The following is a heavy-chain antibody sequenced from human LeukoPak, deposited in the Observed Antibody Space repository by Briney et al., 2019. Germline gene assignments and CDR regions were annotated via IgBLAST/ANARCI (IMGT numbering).Heavy chain of an antibody. D-gene: IGHD3-3*01. V-gene: IGHV5-51*01. Sequence: GESLKISCKGSGYSFTSYWVGWVRQMPGKGLEWMGIIYPGDSDTRYSPSFQGQVTISADKSISTAYLQWSSLKASDTAMYYCATPGEDFWSGYYTFDYWGQGTLVTVSS. CDR1: GYSFTSYW. J-gene: IGHJ4*02. CDR3: ATPGEDFWSGYYTFDY. CDR2: IYPGDSDT.